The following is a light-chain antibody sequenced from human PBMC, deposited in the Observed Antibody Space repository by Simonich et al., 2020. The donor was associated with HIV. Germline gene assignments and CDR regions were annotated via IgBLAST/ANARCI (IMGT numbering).Light chain of an antibody. CDR2: EAS. Sequence: DIQMTQSPSSLSASVGDRVTITCQASQDISNYLNWYQQKPGKAPKLLIYEASSLESGVPSRFSGSGSGTEFTLTISSLQPDDFATYFCQQYSNYSRTFGQGTKVEIK. V-gene: IGKV1-5*03. J-gene: IGKJ1*01. CDR1: QDISNY. CDR3: QQYSNYSRT.